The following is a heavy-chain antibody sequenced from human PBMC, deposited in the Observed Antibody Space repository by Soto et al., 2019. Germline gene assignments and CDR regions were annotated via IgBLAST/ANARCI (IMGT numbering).Heavy chain of an antibody. Sequence: QVQLVESGGGVVQPGRSLRLSCAASGFTFSSYGMHWVRQAPGKGLEWVAVIWYDGSNKYYADSVKGRFTISRDNSKNTLYLQMNSLRAEDTAVYYCARGDGRGYSSSWYLDYWGQGTLVTVSS. CDR3: ARGDGRGYSSSWYLDY. V-gene: IGHV3-33*01. J-gene: IGHJ4*02. D-gene: IGHD6-13*01. CDR1: GFTFSSYG. CDR2: IWYDGSNK.